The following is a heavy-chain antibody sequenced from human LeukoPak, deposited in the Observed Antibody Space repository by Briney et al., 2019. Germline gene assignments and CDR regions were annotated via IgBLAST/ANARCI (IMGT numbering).Heavy chain of an antibody. CDR1: GFTFSSYS. V-gene: IGHV3-21*01. CDR2: ISSSSSYI. J-gene: IGHJ3*02. Sequence: RPGGSLRLSCAASGFTFSSYSMNWVRQAPGKGLEWVSSISSSSSYIYYADSVKGRFTISRDNAKNSLYLQMNSLRAEDTAVYYCARDLIVVLTVDAFDIWGQGTMVTVSS. D-gene: IGHD2-21*02. CDR3: ARDLIVVLTVDAFDI.